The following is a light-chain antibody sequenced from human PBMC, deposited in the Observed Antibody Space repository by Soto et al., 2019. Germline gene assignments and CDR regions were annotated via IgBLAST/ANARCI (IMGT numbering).Light chain of an antibody. CDR3: QQYNNWPAIT. V-gene: IGKV3-15*01. CDR1: QSVSSN. CDR2: GAS. J-gene: IGKJ3*01. Sequence: EIVMTQSPATLSVSPGERATLSCRASQSVSSNLAWYQQKPGQTPRLLIYGASTRATGIPARFSGSGSGTEFTLTISSLQSEAFAVYYCQQYNNWPAITFGPGTKVDIK.